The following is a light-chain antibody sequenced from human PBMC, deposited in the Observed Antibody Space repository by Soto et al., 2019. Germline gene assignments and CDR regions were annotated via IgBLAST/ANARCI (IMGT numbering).Light chain of an antibody. Sequence: QSVLTQPPSVSAAPGQEVSISCSGGRSNIGRNYVCWYQQLPGTAPKLLIYDNNKRPSDIPDRFSGSQSGTSATLAITGLQTGDEADYYCATWDSSLRVGVFGGGTKRTVL. CDR2: DNN. CDR3: ATWDSSLRVGV. CDR1: RSNIGRNY. V-gene: IGLV1-51*01. J-gene: IGLJ2*01.